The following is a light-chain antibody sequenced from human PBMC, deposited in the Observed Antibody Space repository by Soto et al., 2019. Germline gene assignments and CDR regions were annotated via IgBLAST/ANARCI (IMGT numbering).Light chain of an antibody. CDR2: GNS. V-gene: IGLV1-40*01. CDR3: QSYDTSLSGSV. J-gene: IGLJ2*01. Sequence: QSVLTQPPSVSGAPGQRVTISCTETSSNIGAGYDVHWYQQLPGTAPKLLVYGNSNRPSGVPDRFSGSKFGTSASLAITSLQAEDEADFYCQSYDTSLSGSVFGGGTKLTVL. CDR1: SSNIGAGYD.